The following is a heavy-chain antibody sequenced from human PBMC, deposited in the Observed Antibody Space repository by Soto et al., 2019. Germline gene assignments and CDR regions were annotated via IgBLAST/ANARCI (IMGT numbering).Heavy chain of an antibody. CDR3: ATPTLTGTTSDGMDV. J-gene: IGHJ6*02. D-gene: IGHD1-7*01. CDR1: GFTFSSYA. V-gene: IGHV3-23*01. CDR2: ISGSGGST. Sequence: GGSLRLSCAASGFTFSSYAMSWVRQAPGKGLEWVSAISGSGGSTYYADSVKGRFTISRDNSKNTLYLQMNSLRAEDTAVYYCATPTLTGTTSDGMDVWGQGTTVTVSS.